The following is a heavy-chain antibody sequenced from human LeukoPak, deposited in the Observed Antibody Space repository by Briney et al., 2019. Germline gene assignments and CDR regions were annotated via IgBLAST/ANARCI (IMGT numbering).Heavy chain of an antibody. CDR3: ARDGCSGGSCED. Sequence: GGSLRLSCAASGFTFSIYEMNWVRQAPGKGLEWVSYIRSSGSTIYYADSVKGRFTISRDNAKNSLYLQMDGLRAEDTAVYYCARDGCSGGSCEDWGQGTLVTVSS. D-gene: IGHD2-15*01. J-gene: IGHJ4*02. V-gene: IGHV3-48*03. CDR1: GFTFSIYE. CDR2: IRSSGSTI.